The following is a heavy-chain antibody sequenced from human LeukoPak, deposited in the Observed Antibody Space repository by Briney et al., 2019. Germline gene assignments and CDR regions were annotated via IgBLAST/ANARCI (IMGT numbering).Heavy chain of an antibody. V-gene: IGHV1-69*05. CDR1: GGTFSSYA. J-gene: IGHJ6*03. D-gene: IGHD6-6*01. CDR3: ARDREYSSSSVYMDV. CDR2: FLPILGTP. Sequence: GASVKVSCTASGGTFSSYAISWVRQAPGQGLEWMGGFLPILGTPNYAQKFQGRVTITTDESTSTAYMELSSLRSEDTAVYYCARDREYSSSSVYMDVWGKGTTVTVSS.